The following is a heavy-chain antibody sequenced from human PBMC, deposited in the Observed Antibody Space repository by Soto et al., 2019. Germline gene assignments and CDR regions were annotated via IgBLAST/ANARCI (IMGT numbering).Heavy chain of an antibody. CDR3: ARHDCISTSCYYYYSYGMDV. V-gene: IGHV1-69*02. D-gene: IGHD2-2*01. CDR2: VNPILNMA. CDR1: GDTFSFYT. J-gene: IGHJ6*02. Sequence: SVKVSCKASGDTFSFYTINWVRQAPGLGLEWMGRVNPILNMANYAQKFQGRVTVTADESTSTAYMELSSLRSEDTAVYYCARHDCISTSCYYYYSYGMDVWGQGTTVTVSS.